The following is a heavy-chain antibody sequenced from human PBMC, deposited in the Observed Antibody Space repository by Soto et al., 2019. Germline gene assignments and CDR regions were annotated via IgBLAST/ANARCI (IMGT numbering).Heavy chain of an antibody. D-gene: IGHD1-1*01. Sequence: GGSLRLSCAASGFTISSYAMSWVLQAPGKGLEWVSAISGSGGSTYYADSVKGRFTISRDNSKNTLYLQMNSLRAEDTAVYYCAKGDRNWNFDYWGQGTLVTVSS. V-gene: IGHV3-23*01. CDR3: AKGDRNWNFDY. CDR2: ISGSGGST. J-gene: IGHJ4*02. CDR1: GFTISSYA.